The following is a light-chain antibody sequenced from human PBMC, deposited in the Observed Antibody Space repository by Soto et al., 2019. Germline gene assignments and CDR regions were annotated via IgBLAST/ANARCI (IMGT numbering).Light chain of an antibody. V-gene: IGKV3-20*01. J-gene: IGKJ4*01. CDR1: QSVSSNY. CDR3: QQYGGSPLVT. CDR2: SAS. Sequence: EIVLTQSPGTLSLSPGERVTLSCRASQSVSSNYLAWYQQKPGQAPRLLIYSASSRATGIPDRFSGSGSGTDFTLTINSLEPEDYAVYYCQQYGGSPLVTFGGGTKVEIK.